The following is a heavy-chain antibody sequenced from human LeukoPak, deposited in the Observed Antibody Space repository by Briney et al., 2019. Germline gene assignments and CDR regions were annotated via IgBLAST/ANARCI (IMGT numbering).Heavy chain of an antibody. D-gene: IGHD1-1*01. V-gene: IGHV4-39*01. Sequence: PSETLSLTCTVFGGLMCSSDYYGGWIRQPPGKGLEWIGSMYYSGTTYYNPSLKSRVTISVDTSKNQFSLKLYSATATDTAVYYCAAHRLITRRTSYYMDVWGKGTTVTVSS. CDR1: GGLMCSSDYY. CDR3: AAHRLITRRTSYYMDV. CDR2: MYYSGTT. J-gene: IGHJ6*03.